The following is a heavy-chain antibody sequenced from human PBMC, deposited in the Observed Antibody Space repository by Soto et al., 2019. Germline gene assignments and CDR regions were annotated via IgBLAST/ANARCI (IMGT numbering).Heavy chain of an antibody. CDR1: GDSISSTGFY. Sequence: SETLSLTCSVSGDSISSTGFYWSWIRQHPGKALEWIGYIHYTGSTSYNPSLKSRLAISLDASKNQFSLSLSSVTSADTAVYYCARVPTYYQDSIGYQPFHPWGQGTLVTVS. D-gene: IGHD3-22*01. CDR3: ARVPTYYQDSIGYQPFHP. CDR2: IHYTGST. V-gene: IGHV4-31*03. J-gene: IGHJ5*02.